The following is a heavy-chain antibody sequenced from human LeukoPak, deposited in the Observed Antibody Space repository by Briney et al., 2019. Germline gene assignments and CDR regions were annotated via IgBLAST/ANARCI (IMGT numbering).Heavy chain of an antibody. CDR3: ARDRDYGFDY. J-gene: IGHJ4*02. D-gene: IGHD4-17*01. Sequence: DPGGPLRLSCAASGFIFSVYSMHWVRQAPGKGREWVSNIRSGGSSMYYADSVKGRFTVSRGNAKNSLHLQMNGLRVEDTAVYYCARDRDYGFDYWGQGTLVTVSS. CDR2: IRSGGSSM. V-gene: IGHV3-48*01. CDR1: GFIFSVYS.